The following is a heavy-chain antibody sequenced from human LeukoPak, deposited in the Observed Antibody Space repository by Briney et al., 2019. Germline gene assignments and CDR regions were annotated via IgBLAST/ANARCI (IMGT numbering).Heavy chain of an antibody. V-gene: IGHV1-2*02. D-gene: IGHD4-11*01. Sequence: ASVKVSCKASGGTFSSYAISWVRQAPGQGLEWMGWINPNSGGTNYAQKFQGRVTMTRDTSISTAYMELSGLRSDDTAVYYCARDGTTVVYYYYMDVWGKGTTVTVSS. J-gene: IGHJ6*03. CDR2: INPNSGGT. CDR3: ARDGTTVVYYYYMDV. CDR1: GGTFSSYA.